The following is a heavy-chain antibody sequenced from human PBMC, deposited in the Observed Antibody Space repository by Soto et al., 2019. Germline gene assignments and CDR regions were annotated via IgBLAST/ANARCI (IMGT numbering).Heavy chain of an antibody. CDR3: GKVDLVGSWRHFDY. Sequence: EVQLLESGGGLVQPGGSLRLSCAASGFTFSSYAMSWVRQAPGKGLEWVSAISGSGGSTYYADSVKGRFTISRDNSKNKLYLKMNIMGAGHTAVYYWGKVDLVGSWRHFDYWAERPLVTLS. J-gene: IGHJ4*02. V-gene: IGHV3-23*01. CDR2: ISGSGGST. CDR1: GFTFSSYA. D-gene: IGHD3-10*01.